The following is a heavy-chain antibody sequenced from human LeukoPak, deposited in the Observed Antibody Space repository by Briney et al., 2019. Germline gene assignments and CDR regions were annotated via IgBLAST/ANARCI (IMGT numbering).Heavy chain of an antibody. Sequence: GSLRLSCAASGFTFSSYSMNWVRQPPGKGLEWIGEINHSGSTNYNPSLESRVTISVDTSKNQFSMKLSSVTAADTAVYYCARGRRPLVFWGQGTLVTVS. CDR2: INHSGST. CDR1: GFTFSSYS. CDR3: ARGRRPLVF. J-gene: IGHJ4*02. V-gene: IGHV4-34*01.